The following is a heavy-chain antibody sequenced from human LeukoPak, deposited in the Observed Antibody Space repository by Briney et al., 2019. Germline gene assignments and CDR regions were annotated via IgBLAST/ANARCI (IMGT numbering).Heavy chain of an antibody. CDR2: IYRGANT. D-gene: IGHD6-19*01. Sequence: GVSLSLLCAASGFPESINYISCARHSPGKGREWVSVIYRGANTYYADSVNGRVTISREISKNTLYPQMNSLRAEDTAVYYCAVVDSSGWYCHDDWGQGTLVTVSS. J-gene: IGHJ4*02. CDR1: GFPESINY. CDR3: AVVDSSGWYCHDD. V-gene: IGHV3-66*01.